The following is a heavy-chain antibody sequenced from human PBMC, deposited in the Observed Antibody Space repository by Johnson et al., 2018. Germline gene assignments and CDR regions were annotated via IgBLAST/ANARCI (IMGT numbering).Heavy chain of an antibody. V-gene: IGHV3-9*01. CDR1: GFSFDDYA. Sequence: VRLVQSGGGLVEPGRSLRLSCEGSGFSFDDYAMHWVRQAPGKGLEWVSGIYWNSGIIGYADSVKGRFTISRDNAKNSLFLQINSLRAEESALYYCARSRGHYYYYYMDVWGKGTTVTVSS. CDR3: ARSRGHYYYYYMDV. J-gene: IGHJ6*03. D-gene: IGHD3-10*01. CDR2: IYWNSGII.